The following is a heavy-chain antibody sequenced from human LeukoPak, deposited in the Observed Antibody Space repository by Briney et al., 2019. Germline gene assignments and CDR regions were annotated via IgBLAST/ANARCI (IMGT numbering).Heavy chain of an antibody. CDR1: GYTFNNFD. CDR3: ARDYSSSPPRTFDY. V-gene: IGHV1-8*02. J-gene: IGHJ4*02. D-gene: IGHD6-13*01. Sequence: GASVKVSCKASGYTFNNFDIDWIRQAPGQGLEWMGSMTPKSGDTDLAQKFQGRVTMTRDTSLNTAYLAVSSLTSDDTAVYYCARDYSSSPPRTFDYWGQGTLVTVSS. CDR2: MTPKSGDT.